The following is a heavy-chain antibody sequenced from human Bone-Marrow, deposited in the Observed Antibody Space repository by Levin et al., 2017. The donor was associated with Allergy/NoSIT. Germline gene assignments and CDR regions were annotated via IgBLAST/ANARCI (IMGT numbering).Heavy chain of an antibody. V-gene: IGHV3-48*01. CDR2: ISSSSTTI. D-gene: IGHD3-9*01. CDR3: AREVGDILTGYWLDY. Sequence: LPSETLSLTCAASGFTFSSYSMNWVRQAPGKGLEWVSYISSSSTTIYYADSVKGRFTISRDNAKNSLYLQMNSLRAEDTAVYYCAREVGDILTGYWLDYWGQGTLVTVSS. J-gene: IGHJ4*02. CDR1: GFTFSSYS.